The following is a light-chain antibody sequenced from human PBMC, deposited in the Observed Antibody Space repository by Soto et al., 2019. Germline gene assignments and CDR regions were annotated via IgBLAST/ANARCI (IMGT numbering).Light chain of an antibody. J-gene: IGLJ1*01. CDR3: SSYAGSNNFYV. CDR2: EVN. Sequence: QSVLAQPASVSGSPGQSITISCTGTSSDVGAYDAVSWYQQHPGKAPKFMIYEVNKRPSGVPDRFSGSKSGNTASLTVSGLQAEDEADYYCSSYAGSNNFYVFGTGTKLTVL. CDR1: SSDVGAYDA. V-gene: IGLV2-8*01.